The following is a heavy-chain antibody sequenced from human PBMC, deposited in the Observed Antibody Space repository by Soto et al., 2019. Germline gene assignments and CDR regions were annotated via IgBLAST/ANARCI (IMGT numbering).Heavy chain of an antibody. J-gene: IGHJ6*02. V-gene: IGHV1-2*04. Sequence: QVQLVQSGAEVKKPGASVKVSCKASGYTFTGYYMHWVRQAPGQGLEWMGWINPNSGGTNYAQKFQGWVTMTGDTSISTAYMELSRLRSDDTAVYYCARESYYDFWSGYGADYYGMDVWGQGTTVTVSS. CDR3: ARESYYDFWSGYGADYYGMDV. D-gene: IGHD3-3*01. CDR1: GYTFTGYY. CDR2: INPNSGGT.